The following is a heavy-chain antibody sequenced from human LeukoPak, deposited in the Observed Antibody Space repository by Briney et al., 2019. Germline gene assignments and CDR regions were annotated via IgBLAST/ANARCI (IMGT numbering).Heavy chain of an antibody. Sequence: GGALRLSCAASGFTFSSYWMSWVRQAPGKAVEGVANRKQDGSEKYSVASVKGQLTISRDNAKNSLYLQMNSLRAEDTAVYFCARGQATVTNWGQGTLVTVSS. V-gene: IGHV3-7*03. CDR2: RKQDGSEK. J-gene: IGHJ4*02. CDR3: ARGQATVTN. CDR1: GFTFSSYW. D-gene: IGHD4-11*01.